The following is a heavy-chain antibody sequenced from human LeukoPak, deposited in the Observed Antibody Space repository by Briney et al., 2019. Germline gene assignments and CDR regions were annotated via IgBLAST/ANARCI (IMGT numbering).Heavy chain of an antibody. V-gene: IGHV3-49*03. CDR1: GFTSGDYA. CDR2: IRSRAYGGTA. CDR3: SSAPIRTVTLVIVVRGYDVFDI. D-gene: IGHD3-22*01. J-gene: IGHJ3*02. Sequence: PGQSLRLSCTASGFTSGDYAMTWFRQAPGKGLEWVGFIRSRAYGGTAEIAASVKGRFTISRDDSKSAAYLQMNSLTADDTAVYFCSSAPIRTVTLVIVVRGYDVFDIWGPGTKVAVSS.